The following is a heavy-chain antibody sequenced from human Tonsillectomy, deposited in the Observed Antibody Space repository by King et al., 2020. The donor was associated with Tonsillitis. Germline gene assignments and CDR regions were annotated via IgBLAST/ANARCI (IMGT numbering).Heavy chain of an antibody. CDR1: GGSISSSSYY. D-gene: IGHD3-10*01. Sequence: QLQESGPGLVKPSETLSLTCTVSGGSISSSSYYWGWIRQPPGKGLEWIGSIYYSGSTYYNPSLKSRVTISVDTSKNQFSLKLSSVTAADTAVYYCARHGLLWFGELLDYWGQGTLVTVSS. J-gene: IGHJ4*02. CDR2: IYYSGST. V-gene: IGHV4-39*01. CDR3: ARHGLLWFGELLDY.